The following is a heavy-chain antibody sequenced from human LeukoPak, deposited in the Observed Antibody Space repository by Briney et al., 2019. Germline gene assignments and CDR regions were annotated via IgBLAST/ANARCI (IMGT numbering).Heavy chain of an antibody. CDR3: ARHKSSGSYPLDY. CDR1: GGSISSYY. D-gene: IGHD3-22*01. V-gene: IGHV4-59*08. CDR2: IYFSGST. Sequence: PSETLSLTCTVSGGSISSYYWSWIRQAPGKGLEWIGHIYFSGSTNYNPSLKSRVTISVDTSKNQFSLKLSSMTAADTAVYYCARHKSSGSYPLDYWGQGILVTVSS. J-gene: IGHJ4*02.